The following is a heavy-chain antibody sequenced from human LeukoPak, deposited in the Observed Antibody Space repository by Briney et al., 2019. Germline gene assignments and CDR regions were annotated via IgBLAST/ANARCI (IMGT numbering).Heavy chain of an antibody. D-gene: IGHD3-10*02. CDR2: ISSSSTTI. V-gene: IGHV3-48*01. CDR3: TKLQPMFGYLS. CDR1: GFIFSSYS. J-gene: IGHJ5*02. Sequence: GGSLGLSCAASGFIFSSYSMNWVRQAPGKGLEWVSYISSSSTTIKYADAVKGRFTIFRDKAKNSLYLQMSSLRAEDTAVYYCTKLQPMFGYLSWGQGTLVTVSS.